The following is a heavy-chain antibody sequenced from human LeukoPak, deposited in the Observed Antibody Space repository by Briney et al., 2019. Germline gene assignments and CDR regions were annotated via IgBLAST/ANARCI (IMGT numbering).Heavy chain of an antibody. CDR3: ARYVDPYDISPHSFDI. V-gene: IGHV4-61*02. CDR1: GGSINSNTYF. CDR2: IYAGGGT. D-gene: IGHD3-22*01. Sequence: SETLSLTCTVSGGSINSNTYFWNWIRQPAGKRLEWIERIYAGGGTDYNPSLRSRLSMSINRSSNQISLTLRSVTAADTAVYYCARYVDPYDISPHSFDIWGQGTVATVSS. J-gene: IGHJ3*02.